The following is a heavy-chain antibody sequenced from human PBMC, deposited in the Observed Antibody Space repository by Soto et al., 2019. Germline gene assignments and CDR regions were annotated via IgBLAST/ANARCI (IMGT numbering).Heavy chain of an antibody. CDR3: AKDRARIATRSIDY. J-gene: IGHJ4*02. V-gene: IGHV3-23*01. CDR2: ISGSGVST. CDR1: GFTFSSYA. Sequence: EVQLLESGGGLVQPGGSLRLSCAASGFTFSSYAMSWVRQAPGKGLGWVSGISGSGVSTYYADSVKGRFTISRDNSKSTLYLQMTSLRARDTAVSYCAKDRARIATRSIDYWGQGTLVTVSS. D-gene: IGHD6-6*01.